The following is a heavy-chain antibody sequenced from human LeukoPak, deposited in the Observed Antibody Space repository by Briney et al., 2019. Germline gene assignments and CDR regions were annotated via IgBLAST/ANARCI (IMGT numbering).Heavy chain of an antibody. D-gene: IGHD3-22*01. CDR3: ARHAYDSRGYYYRDY. J-gene: IGHJ4*02. V-gene: IGHV3-48*03. Sequence: GGSLRLSCAASGFTFSYYEMNWVRQAPGKGLEWVSYIDSSGSTIYYADSVKGRFTVSRDNAKNSLYLQMNSLRAEDTSVYYCARHAYDSRGYYYRDYWGQGTLVTVSS. CDR1: GFTFSYYE. CDR2: IDSSGSTI.